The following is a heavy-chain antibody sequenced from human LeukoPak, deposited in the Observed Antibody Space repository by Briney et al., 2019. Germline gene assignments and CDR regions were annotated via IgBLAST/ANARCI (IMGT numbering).Heavy chain of an antibody. CDR1: GFTFSSYS. CDR2: ISSSSYI. V-gene: IGHV3-21*01. D-gene: IGHD3-9*01. J-gene: IGHJ6*02. CDR3: AREGQGDWLERYYYYGMDV. Sequence: GGSLRLSCAAPGFTFSSYSMNWVRQAPGKGLEWVSSISSSSYIYYADSVKGRFTISRDNAKNSLYLQMNSLRAEDTAVYYCAREGQGDWLERYYYYGMDVWGQGTTVTVSS.